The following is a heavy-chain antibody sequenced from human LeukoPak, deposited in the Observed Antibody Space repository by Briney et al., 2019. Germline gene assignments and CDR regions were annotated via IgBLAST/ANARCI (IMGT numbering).Heavy chain of an antibody. J-gene: IGHJ4*02. CDR1: VFTFSSYW. Sequence: GGSLTLSCAASVFTFSSYWMNLVRQAPGKGLEWVANIKQDGSEKYYVDSVKGRFTIFRDNAKNSLYLQMNSLRAEDTAVYYCARDYDYWGQGTLVTVSS. CDR3: ARDYDY. V-gene: IGHV3-7*01. CDR2: IKQDGSEK.